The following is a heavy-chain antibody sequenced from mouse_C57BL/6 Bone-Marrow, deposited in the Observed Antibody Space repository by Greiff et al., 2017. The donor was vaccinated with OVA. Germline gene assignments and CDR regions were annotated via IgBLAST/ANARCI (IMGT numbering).Heavy chain of an antibody. CDR1: GFSLTSYG. CDR3: ARRGVVRFYYYAMDY. D-gene: IGHD1-1*01. CDR2: IWSGGST. Sequence: VQLQQSGPGLVQPSQSLSITCTASGFSLTSYGVHWVRQSPGKGLEWLGVIWSGGSTDYNAAFISRLSNSKDNSKSQVFFKMNSLQADDTAIYYCARRGVVRFYYYAMDYWGQGTSVTVSS. J-gene: IGHJ4*01. V-gene: IGHV2-2*01.